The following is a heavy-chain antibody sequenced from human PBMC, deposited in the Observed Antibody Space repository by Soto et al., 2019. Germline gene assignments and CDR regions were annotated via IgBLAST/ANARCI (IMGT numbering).Heavy chain of an antibody. CDR1: GFTFSSYG. Sequence: PGGSLRLSCAASGFTFSSYGMHWVRQAPGKGLEWVAVISYDGSNKYYADSVKGRFTISRDNSKNTLYLQMNSLRAEDTAVYYCARDITMGENDAFDIWGQGTMVTVSS. CDR2: ISYDGSNK. J-gene: IGHJ3*02. D-gene: IGHD3-10*01. CDR3: ARDITMGENDAFDI. V-gene: IGHV3-30*03.